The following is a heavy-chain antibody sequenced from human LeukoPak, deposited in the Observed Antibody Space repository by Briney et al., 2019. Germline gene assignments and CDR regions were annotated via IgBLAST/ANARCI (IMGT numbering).Heavy chain of an antibody. J-gene: IGHJ4*02. Sequence: SETLSLTCAVSGGSINSTNWWSWVRQPPGKGLEWIGEMYQSGNTRYNPSLKSRVTISGDKSKNQFSLKVSSVTAADTAVYYCASGDTNNWYAVFDYWGQGTLVTVSS. CDR1: GGSINSTNW. D-gene: IGHD6-13*01. CDR2: MYQSGNT. CDR3: ASGDTNNWYAVFDY. V-gene: IGHV4-4*02.